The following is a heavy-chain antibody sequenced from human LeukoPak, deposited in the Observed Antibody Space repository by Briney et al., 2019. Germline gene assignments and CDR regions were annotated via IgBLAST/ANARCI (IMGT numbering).Heavy chain of an antibody. CDR2: INPNSGGT. Sequence: ASVKVSCKASGSTFTGYYIHWARQAPGQGLEWMGWINPNSGGTNYAQKFRGRVTMTRETSISTVYMELSRLRSDDTAVYYCARGGTSSSGRSVGPTHDYWGQGTLVTVSS. D-gene: IGHD1-26*01. CDR3: ARGGTSSSGRSVGPTHDY. J-gene: IGHJ4*02. CDR1: GSTFTGYY. V-gene: IGHV1-2*02.